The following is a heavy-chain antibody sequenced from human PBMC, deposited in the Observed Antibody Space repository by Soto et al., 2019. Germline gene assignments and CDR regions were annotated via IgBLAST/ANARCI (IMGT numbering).Heavy chain of an antibody. Sequence: SETLSLTCTVSGGSISSSSYYWGWIRQPPGKGLEWIGSIYYSGSTYYNPSLKSRVTISVDTSKNQFSLKLSSVTAADTAVYYCARNPPIVLVPAAIPRYYGMDVWGQGTTVTVS. V-gene: IGHV4-39*01. CDR1: GGSISSSSYY. CDR3: ARNPPIVLVPAAIPRYYGMDV. J-gene: IGHJ6*02. D-gene: IGHD2-2*01. CDR2: IYYSGST.